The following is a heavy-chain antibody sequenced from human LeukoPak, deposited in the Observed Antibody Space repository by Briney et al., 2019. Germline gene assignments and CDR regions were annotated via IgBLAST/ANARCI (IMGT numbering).Heavy chain of an antibody. D-gene: IGHD3-22*01. J-gene: IGHJ3*02. CDR3: ARESYYDSSGYSHDAFDI. CDR2: IYNSGGT. V-gene: IGHV4-39*07. CDR1: GGSISSSNYY. Sequence: SETLSLTCTVSGGSISSSNYYWGWIRQPPGKGLEWIGSIYNSGGTYYNPSLKSRVTISVDTSKNQFSLKLSSVTAADTAIYYCARESYYDSSGYSHDAFDIWGQGTMVTVSS.